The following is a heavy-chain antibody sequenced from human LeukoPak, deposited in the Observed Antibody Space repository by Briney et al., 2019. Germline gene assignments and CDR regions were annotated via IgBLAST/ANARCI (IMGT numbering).Heavy chain of an antibody. Sequence: SDTLSLTCAVYGGSFSGYYWSWIRQPPGKGLEWIGEINHSGSTNYNPSLKSRVTISVDTSKNQFSLKLSSVTAADTAVYYCASLTRNYYYYYMDVWGKGTTVTVSS. J-gene: IGHJ6*03. CDR2: INHSGST. V-gene: IGHV4-34*01. CDR3: ASLTRNYYYYYMDV. D-gene: IGHD3-3*01. CDR1: GGSFSGYY.